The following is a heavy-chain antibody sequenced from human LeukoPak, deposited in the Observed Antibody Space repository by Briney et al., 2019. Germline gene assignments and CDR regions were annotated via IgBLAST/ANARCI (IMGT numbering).Heavy chain of an antibody. J-gene: IGHJ4*02. CDR3: ARQPYFEYKLDY. Sequence: GASVKVSCKASGCTFSSYAISWVRQAPGQGLEWMGGIIPIFGTANYAQKFQGRVTLTRDTSINTAYMELSRLRSDDTAVYYCARQPYFEYKLDYWGQGTLVTVSS. V-gene: IGHV1-69*05. D-gene: IGHD6-6*01. CDR1: GCTFSSYA. CDR2: IIPIFGTA.